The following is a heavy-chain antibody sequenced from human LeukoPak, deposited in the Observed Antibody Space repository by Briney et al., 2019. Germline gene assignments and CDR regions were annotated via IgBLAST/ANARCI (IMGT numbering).Heavy chain of an antibody. CDR1: GFTFSATW. V-gene: IGHV3-74*01. CDR3: ARDRDGVLLWFGEGY. D-gene: IGHD3-10*01. CDR2: IFSDGCST. J-gene: IGHJ4*02. Sequence: PGGSLRLSCAASGFTFSATWMHWVRQAPGKGLVWVSRIFSDGCSTIYADSVKGRFTISRDNAKNTLYVQMNSLRAEDTAVYYRARDRDGVLLWFGEGYWGQGALVTVS.